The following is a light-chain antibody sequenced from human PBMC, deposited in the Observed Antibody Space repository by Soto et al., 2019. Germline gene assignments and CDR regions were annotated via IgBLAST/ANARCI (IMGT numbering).Light chain of an antibody. V-gene: IGLV2-14*01. Sequence: QSVLTQPASVSGSPGQSITISCTGTSSDVGGYNYVSWYQHHPGKAPKLMIYEVTDRPSGVSNRFSGSKSGNTASLTISGLQAEDAAIYYCSSYTSTTTVVFGGGTKLTVL. CDR3: SSYTSTTTVV. J-gene: IGLJ2*01. CDR1: SSDVGGYNY. CDR2: EVT.